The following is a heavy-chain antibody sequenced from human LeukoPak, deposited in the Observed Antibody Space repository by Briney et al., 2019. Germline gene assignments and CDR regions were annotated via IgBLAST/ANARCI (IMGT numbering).Heavy chain of an antibody. CDR3: ARELNAVAHS. Sequence: PRGSLRLSCVASGFTFSSYSLNWVRQAPGKGLEWVSSISSSSSYIYYADSVKGRFTISRDNAKNSLYLQMNSLRAEDTAVYYCARELNAVAHSWGQGTLVTVSS. D-gene: IGHD6-19*01. V-gene: IGHV3-21*01. J-gene: IGHJ4*02. CDR1: GFTFSSYS. CDR2: ISSSSSYI.